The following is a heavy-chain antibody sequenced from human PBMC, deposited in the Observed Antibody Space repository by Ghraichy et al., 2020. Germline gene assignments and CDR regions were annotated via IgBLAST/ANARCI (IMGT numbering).Heavy chain of an antibody. CDR1: GFTFSDYY. CDR3: ARDRWYYDSSGYISY. CDR2: ISSSGSTI. V-gene: IGHV3-11*01. D-gene: IGHD3-22*01. Sequence: AGSLRLSCAASGFTFSDYYMSWIRQAPGKGLEWVSYISSSGSTIYYADSVKGRFTISRDNAKNSLYLQMNSLRAEDTAVYYCARDRWYYDSSGYISYWGQGTLVTVSS. J-gene: IGHJ4*02.